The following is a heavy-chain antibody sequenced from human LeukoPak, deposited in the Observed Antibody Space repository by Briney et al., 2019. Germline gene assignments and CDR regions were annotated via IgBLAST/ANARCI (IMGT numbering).Heavy chain of an antibody. CDR1: GYTFSDYY. V-gene: IGHV1-2*02. J-gene: IGHJ4*02. D-gene: IGHD6-6*01. Sequence: ASVNVSCKASGYTFSDYYIHWVRQAPGEGLEWMASINAKSGYTKYAQKFQGRVTMTRDTSISTAYMELSRLRSDDTAVYYCAREYSSSLTLDYWGQGTLVTVSS. CDR3: AREYSSSLTLDY. CDR2: INAKSGYT.